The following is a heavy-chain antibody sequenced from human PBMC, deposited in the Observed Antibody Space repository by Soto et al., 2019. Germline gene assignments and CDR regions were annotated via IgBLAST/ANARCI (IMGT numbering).Heavy chain of an antibody. V-gene: IGHV3-11*05. D-gene: IGHD1-20*01. CDR2: ISSSSSYP. CDR3: ARCQHYRYTRSDY. Sequence: QVQLVESGGGLVKPGGSLRLSCAASGFSFSDYYMSWVRQAPGKGLEWGSSISSSSSYPKYADSVKGRFTISRDNAKNTLYLKMNSLRAEDTAVYYCARCQHYRYTRSDYWGQGALVTV. J-gene: IGHJ4*02. CDR1: GFSFSDYY.